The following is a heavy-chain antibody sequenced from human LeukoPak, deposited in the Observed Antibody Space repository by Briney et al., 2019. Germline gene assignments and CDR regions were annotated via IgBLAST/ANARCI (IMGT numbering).Heavy chain of an antibody. CDR3: ATFEIVGATTFLDY. V-gene: IGHV5-10-1*01. CDR2: IDPSDSYT. J-gene: IGHJ4*02. CDR1: GYSFTSYW. D-gene: IGHD1-26*01. Sequence: GVSLKISCKGSGYSFTSYWISWVRQMPGKGLEWMGRIDPSDSYTNYSPSFQGHVTISADKSISTAYLQWSSLKASDTAMYYCATFEIVGATTFLDYWGQGTLVTVSS.